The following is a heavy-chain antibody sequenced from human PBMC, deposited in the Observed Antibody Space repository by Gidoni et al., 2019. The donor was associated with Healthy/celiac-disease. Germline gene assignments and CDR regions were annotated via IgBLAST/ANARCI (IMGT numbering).Heavy chain of an antibody. CDR1: GFTFSSYG. V-gene: IGHV3-30*18. Sequence: QVQLVESGGGVVQPGRSLRLSCAASGFTFSSYGMHWVRQAPGKGLEWVAVISYDGSNKYYADSVKGRFTISRDNSKNTLYLQMNSLRAEDTAVYYCAKASSSWYLYYFDYWGQGTLVTVSS. J-gene: IGHJ4*02. CDR3: AKASSSWYLYYFDY. D-gene: IGHD6-13*01. CDR2: ISYDGSNK.